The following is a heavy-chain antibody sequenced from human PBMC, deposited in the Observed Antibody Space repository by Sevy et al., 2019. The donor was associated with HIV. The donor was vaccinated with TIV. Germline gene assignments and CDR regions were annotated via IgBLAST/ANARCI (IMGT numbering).Heavy chain of an antibody. J-gene: IGHJ4*02. Sequence: GGSLRLSCAAFGFTFDDYTMHWVRQVPGKGLEWVSLISWDAKKTDYADSVAGRFTVSRDNRKNSLYLQMNSLRSEDTALYFCAKDIPGYSGFDHWGQGTLVTVSS. D-gene: IGHD3-10*01. CDR1: GFTFDDYT. CDR3: AKDIPGYSGFDH. CDR2: ISWDAKKT. V-gene: IGHV3-43*01.